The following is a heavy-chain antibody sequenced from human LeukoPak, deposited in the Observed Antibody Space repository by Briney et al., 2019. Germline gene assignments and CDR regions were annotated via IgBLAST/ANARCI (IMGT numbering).Heavy chain of an antibody. Sequence: PSETLSLTCAVSGGSISSGGYSWSWIRQPPGKGLEWIGYIYHSGSTYYNPSLKSRVTISADRSKNQFSLKLSSVTAADTAVYYCARGLGDEKGSHFDYWGQGTLVTVSS. CDR1: GGSISSGGYS. V-gene: IGHV4-30-2*01. J-gene: IGHJ4*02. CDR2: IYHSGST. D-gene: IGHD4-17*01. CDR3: ARGLGDEKGSHFDY.